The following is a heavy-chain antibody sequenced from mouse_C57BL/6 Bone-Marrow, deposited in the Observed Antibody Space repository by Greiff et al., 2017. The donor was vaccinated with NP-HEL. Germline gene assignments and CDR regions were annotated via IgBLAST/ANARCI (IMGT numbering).Heavy chain of an antibody. CDR1: GYTFTSYW. J-gene: IGHJ1*03. D-gene: IGHD1-1*01. V-gene: IGHV1-64*01. CDR3: ARDITTVVARDFDV. Sequence: VQLKQPGAELVKPGASVKLSCKASGYTFTSYWMHWVKQRPGQGLEWIGMIHPNSGSTNYNEKFKSKATLTVDKSSSTAYMQLSSLTSEDSAVYYCARDITTVVARDFDVWGTGTTVTVSS. CDR2: IHPNSGST.